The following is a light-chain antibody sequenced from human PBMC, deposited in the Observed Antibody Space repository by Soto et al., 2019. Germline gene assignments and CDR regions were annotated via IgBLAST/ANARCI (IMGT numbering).Light chain of an antibody. CDR2: KAS. J-gene: IGKJ3*01. CDR3: QQYNSSPFT. Sequence: DIQMTQSPSTLSASVGDRVTITCRASQSISSWLAWYHQKPGKAPKLLIYKASSLESGVPSRFSGSGSGTEFTLTISSLQPDDLATYYCQQYNSSPFTLGPGTKVDIK. CDR1: QSISSW. V-gene: IGKV1-5*03.